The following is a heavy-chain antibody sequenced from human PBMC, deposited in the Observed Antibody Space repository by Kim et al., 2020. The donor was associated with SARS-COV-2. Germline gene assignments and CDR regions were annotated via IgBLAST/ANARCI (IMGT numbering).Heavy chain of an antibody. CDR2: SDR. D-gene: IGHD1-1*01. V-gene: IGHV3-11*01. J-gene: IGHJ4*02. Sequence: SDRYYADSVKGRFAISRDNAKNSLYLQMNSRRAEDTAVYYCAREHTTRDYWGQGTLVTVSS. CDR3: AREHTTRDY.